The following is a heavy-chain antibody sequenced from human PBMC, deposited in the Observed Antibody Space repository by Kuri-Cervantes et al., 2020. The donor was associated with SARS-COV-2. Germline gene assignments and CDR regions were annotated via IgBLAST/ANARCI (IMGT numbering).Heavy chain of an antibody. D-gene: IGHD4-23*01. CDR3: ARDLFGGGGYYYGMDV. CDR1: GFTFSSYA. V-gene: IGHV3-30-3*01. J-gene: IGHJ6*02. Sequence: GGSLRRSCAASGFTFSSYAMHWVRQAPGKGLEWVAVISYDGSNKYYADSVKGRFTISRDNSKNTLYLQMNSLRAEDTAVYYCARDLFGGGGYYYGMDVWGQGTTVTVSS. CDR2: ISYDGSNK.